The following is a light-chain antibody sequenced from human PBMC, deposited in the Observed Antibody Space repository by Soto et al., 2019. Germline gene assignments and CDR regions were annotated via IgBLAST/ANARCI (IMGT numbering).Light chain of an antibody. CDR1: QNIRSY. Sequence: DIQMTQSPSSLSASVGDRVTITCRASQNIRSYLNWYQQKPGKAPQLLIYATSSLQTGVPSRFSASGSGTDFSLVISDLQPEDSATYYCQQGYSSRWTSGRGTKVEF. CDR3: QQGYSSRWT. J-gene: IGKJ1*01. CDR2: ATS. V-gene: IGKV1-39*01.